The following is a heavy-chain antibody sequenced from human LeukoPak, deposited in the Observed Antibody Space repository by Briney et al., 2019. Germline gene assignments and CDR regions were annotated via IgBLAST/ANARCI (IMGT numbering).Heavy chain of an antibody. CDR1: GFTFSSYG. CDR3: ARDLFGSYYFDY. J-gene: IGHJ4*02. V-gene: IGHV3-33*01. Sequence: GGSLRLSCAASGFTFSSYGMHWVRQAPGKGLEWGAVIWYGGSNKYYADSVKGRFTISRDNSKNTLYLQMTSLRAEDTATYYCARDLFGSYYFDYWGQGTLVTVSS. CDR2: IWYGGSNK. D-gene: IGHD3-10*01.